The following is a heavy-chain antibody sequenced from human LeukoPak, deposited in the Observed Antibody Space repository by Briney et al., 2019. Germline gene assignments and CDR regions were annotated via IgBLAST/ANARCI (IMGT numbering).Heavy chain of an antibody. Sequence: ASVKVSCKASGGTFSSYAISWVRQAPGQGLEWMGGIIPIFGTANYAQKFQGRVTLTADESTSTASMELSRLRSEETAVYYCARGEVEMATSFDYWGEGTMVSVSS. CDR1: GGTFSSYA. CDR2: IIPIFGTA. J-gene: IGHJ4*02. V-gene: IGHV1-69*13. CDR3: ARGEVEMATSFDY. D-gene: IGHD5-24*01.